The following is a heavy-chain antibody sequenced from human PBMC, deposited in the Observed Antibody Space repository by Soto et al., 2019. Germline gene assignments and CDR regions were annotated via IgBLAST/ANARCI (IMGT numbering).Heavy chain of an antibody. V-gene: IGHV3-23*01. CDR1: GITFSNYA. CDR3: ARLGGSGSYYGMDV. CDR2: ITGSGRNT. J-gene: IGHJ6*02. Sequence: EVQLLESGGGLVQPGGSLRLSCAASGITFSNYAMTWVRQAPGRGLEWVSTITGSGRNTYYADSVKGRFTITRDNSKNPLFLQMNRLRAEDTAIYYCARLGGSGSYYGMDVWGQGTTVTVSS. D-gene: IGHD3-10*01.